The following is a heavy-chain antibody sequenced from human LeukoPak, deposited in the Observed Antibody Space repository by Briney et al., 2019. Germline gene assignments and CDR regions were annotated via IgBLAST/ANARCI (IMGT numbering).Heavy chain of an antibody. CDR2: IIPILGVT. V-gene: IGHV1-69*04. CDR3: ARALGMVCGPDY. D-gene: IGHD3/OR15-3a*01. J-gene: IGHJ4*02. CDR1: GGTFTSYA. Sequence: SVKVSCKASGGTFTSYAISWVRQAPGQGLEWMGRIIPILGVTNYAQKFQGRVTITRDTSTSTAYMELSRLRSEDTAVYYCARALGMVCGPDYWGQGTLVTVSS.